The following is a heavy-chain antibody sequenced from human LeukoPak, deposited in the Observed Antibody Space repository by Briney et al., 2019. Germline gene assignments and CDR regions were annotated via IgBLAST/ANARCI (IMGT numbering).Heavy chain of an antibody. CDR3: ARGSYGSGSYSYFQH. CDR1: GGSISSSSYY. J-gene: IGHJ1*01. Sequence: SETLSLTCTVSGGSISSSSYYWGWIRQPPGKGLEWIGSIYYSGSTYYNPSLKSRVTISVDTSKNQFSLKLSSVTAADTAVYYCARGSYGSGSYSYFQHWGQGTLVTVSS. CDR2: IYYSGST. V-gene: IGHV4-39*07. D-gene: IGHD3-10*01.